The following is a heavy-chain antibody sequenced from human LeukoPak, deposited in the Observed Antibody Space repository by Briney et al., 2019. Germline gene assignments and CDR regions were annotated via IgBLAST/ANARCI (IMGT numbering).Heavy chain of an antibody. D-gene: IGHD6-19*01. CDR3: ARGYSSVRGAFDI. CDR1: SGSLSGYY. J-gene: IGHJ3*02. V-gene: IGHV4-34*01. CDR2: INHSGST. Sequence: SETLSLTCAVYSGSLSGYYWSWIRQPPGKGLEWIGEINHSGSTNYNPSLKSRVTISVDTSKNQFSLKLSSVTAADTAVYCCARGYSSVRGAFDIWGQGTMVTVSS.